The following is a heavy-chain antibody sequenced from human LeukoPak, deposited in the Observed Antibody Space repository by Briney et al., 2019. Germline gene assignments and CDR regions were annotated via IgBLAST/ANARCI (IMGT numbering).Heavy chain of an antibody. CDR1: EFAFSNYW. D-gene: IGHD3-3*01. CDR3: TTWGPWSHFDY. CDR2: IKEDGTEK. V-gene: IGHV3-7*01. J-gene: IGHJ4*02. Sequence: GGSLRLSCAASEFAFSNYWMSWVRQAPGKGLEWVANIKEDGTEKNYVGSVKGRFTISRDNAKNSLYLQVNSLRAEDTAVYYCTTWGPWSHFDYWGQGTLVTVSS.